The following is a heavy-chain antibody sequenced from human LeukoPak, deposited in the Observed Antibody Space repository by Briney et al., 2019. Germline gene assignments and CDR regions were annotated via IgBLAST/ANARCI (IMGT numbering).Heavy chain of an antibody. CDR3: ARERQWLTKPWFDP. J-gene: IGHJ5*02. V-gene: IGHV3-7*01. CDR2: IKQDGSEK. CDR1: EFTFSNYW. D-gene: IGHD6-19*01. Sequence: PGGSLRLSCAVSEFTFSNYWMSWVRQAPGKGLEWVANIKQDGSEKYYVDSVKGRFTISRDNAKNSLYLQMNSLRAEDTAVYYCARERQWLTKPWFDPWGQGTLVTVSS.